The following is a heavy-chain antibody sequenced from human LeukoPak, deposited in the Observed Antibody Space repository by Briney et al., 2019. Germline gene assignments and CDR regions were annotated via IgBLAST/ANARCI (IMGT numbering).Heavy chain of an antibody. D-gene: IGHD1-26*01. J-gene: IGHJ3*02. V-gene: IGHV3-13*01. CDR1: GFTFSSYD. Sequence: GGSLXXSXAASGFTFSSYDMHWVRQAPGKGLEWVSAIGTAGDTYYPGSVKGRFTISRENAKNSLYLQMNSLRAGDTAVYYCARAGTLDAFDIWGQGTMDTVSS. CDR2: IGTAGDT. CDR3: ARAGTLDAFDI.